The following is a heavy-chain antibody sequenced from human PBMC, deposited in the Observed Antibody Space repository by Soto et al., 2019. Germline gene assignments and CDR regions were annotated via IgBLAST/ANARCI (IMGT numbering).Heavy chain of an antibody. CDR1: GGSISSYY. Sequence: SETLSLTCTVSGGSISSYYWSWIRQPPGKGLEWIGYIYYSGSTNYNPSLKSRVTISVDTSKNQFSLKLSSVTAADTAVYYCERDARGTRIVDWGQGTMVTVYS. CDR3: ERDARGTRIVD. J-gene: IGHJ4*02. CDR2: IYYSGST. V-gene: IGHV4-59*01. D-gene: IGHD3-22*01.